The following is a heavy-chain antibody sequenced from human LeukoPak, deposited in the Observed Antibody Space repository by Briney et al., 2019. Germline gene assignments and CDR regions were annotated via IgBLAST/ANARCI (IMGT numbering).Heavy chain of an antibody. CDR3: ARGHDSAHVYYYYYGMDV. CDR1: GITFSSYA. J-gene: IGHJ6*02. CDR2: ISYDGSNK. V-gene: IGHV3-30-3*01. D-gene: IGHD3-22*01. Sequence: PGGSLRLSCAASGITFSSYAMHWVRQAPGKGLEWVAVISYDGSNKYYADSVKGRFTISRDNSKNTLYLQMNSLRAEDTAVYYCARGHDSAHVYYYYYGMDVWGQGITVTVSS.